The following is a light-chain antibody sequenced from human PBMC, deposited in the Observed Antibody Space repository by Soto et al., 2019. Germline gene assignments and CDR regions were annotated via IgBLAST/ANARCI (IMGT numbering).Light chain of an antibody. V-gene: IGLV1-40*01. CDR2: GNY. Sequence: QPVLTQPPSVSGAPGQRVTISCIGSSSNIGAAHDVHWYQQLPGTAPKLLICGNYNRPSGVPDRFSGSRSGAAASLAITGLRAEDEADYYCQSYDSSLNVVFGGGTKVTVL. J-gene: IGLJ2*01. CDR1: SSNIGAAHD. CDR3: QSYDSSLNVV.